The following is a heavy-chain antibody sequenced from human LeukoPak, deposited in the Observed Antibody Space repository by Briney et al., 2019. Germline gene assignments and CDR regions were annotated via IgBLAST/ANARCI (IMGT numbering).Heavy chain of an antibody. CDR1: GFTFSSYG. D-gene: IGHD4-17*01. J-gene: IGHJ4*02. CDR3: ASARFTYGDYAFDY. Sequence: GSLRLSCAASGFTFSSYGMSWVRQAPGKGLEWVSAITGNGANTFYANSVKGRFTISRDNSKNTLYLQMNSLRAEDTAVYYCASARFTYGDYAFDYWGQGTLVTVSS. V-gene: IGHV3-23*01. CDR2: ITGNGANT.